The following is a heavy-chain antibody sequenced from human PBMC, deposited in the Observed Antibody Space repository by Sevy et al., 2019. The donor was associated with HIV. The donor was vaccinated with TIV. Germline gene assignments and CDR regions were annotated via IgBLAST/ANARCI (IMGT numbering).Heavy chain of an antibody. J-gene: IGHJ4*02. Sequence: ASVKVSCKASGYTFTSYDINWVRQATGQGLEWMGWMNPNSGNTGYAQKFQGRVTMTRNTSISTAYMELSSLRSKDTAVYYCARVRRRWYYYDSSGSGGFDYWGQGTLVTVSS. CDR3: ARVRRRWYYYDSSGSGGFDY. CDR1: GYTFTSYD. D-gene: IGHD3-22*01. V-gene: IGHV1-8*01. CDR2: MNPNSGNT.